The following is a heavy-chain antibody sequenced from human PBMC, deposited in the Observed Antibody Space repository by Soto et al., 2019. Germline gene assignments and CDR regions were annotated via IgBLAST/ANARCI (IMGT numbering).Heavy chain of an antibody. J-gene: IGHJ4*02. CDR1: GGSISSSSYY. Sequence: SETLSLTCTVSGGSISSSSYYWGWIRHPPGKGLEWIGSIYYSGSTYYNPSLKSRVTISVDTSKNQFSLKLSSVTAADTAVYYCARHTPEGIKIFGVVADASDYWGQGARVTV. CDR3: ARHTPEGIKIFGVVADASDY. D-gene: IGHD3-3*01. CDR2: IYYSGST. V-gene: IGHV4-39*01.